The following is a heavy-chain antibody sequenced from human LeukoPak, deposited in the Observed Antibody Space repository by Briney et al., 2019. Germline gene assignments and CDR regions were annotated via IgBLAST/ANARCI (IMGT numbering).Heavy chain of an antibody. D-gene: IGHD2-2*01. Sequence: GGSLRLSCAASGFTFSNYWMHWVRQAPGKGLVWVSRINGNGITTNYADSVKGRFTISRDNAKNSLYLQMNSLRAEDTAVYYCARGLHSLPRSTLDYWGQGTLVTVSS. CDR2: INGNGITT. CDR3: ARGLHSLPRSTLDY. V-gene: IGHV3-74*01. J-gene: IGHJ4*02. CDR1: GFTFSNYW.